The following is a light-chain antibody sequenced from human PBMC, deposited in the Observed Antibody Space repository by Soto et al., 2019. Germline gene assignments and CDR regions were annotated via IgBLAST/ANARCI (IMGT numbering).Light chain of an antibody. Sequence: QSVLTQPPSVSGAPGQRVTISCTGSSSNIGAGYDVHWYQQLPGTAPKLLIYGNSTRPSGVPDRFSGSKSGTSASLAITGLLAEDEAEYYCQSYDSSLSGSRVFGGGTKLTVL. CDR1: SSNIGAGYD. CDR3: QSYDSSLSGSRV. CDR2: GNS. J-gene: IGLJ2*01. V-gene: IGLV1-40*01.